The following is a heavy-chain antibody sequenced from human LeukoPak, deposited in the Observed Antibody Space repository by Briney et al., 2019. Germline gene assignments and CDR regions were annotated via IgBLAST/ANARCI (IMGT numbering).Heavy chain of an antibody. CDR1: GDSVSSNSAA. CDR2: TYYRSKWYN. Sequence: SQTLSLTCAISGDSVSSNSAAWNWIRQSPSRGLEWLGRTYYRSKWYNDYAVSVKSRITINPDTSKNQFSLQLNSVTPEDTAVYYCARGTRITMIVLPPNRDAFDIWGQGTMVTVSS. V-gene: IGHV6-1*01. D-gene: IGHD3-22*01. J-gene: IGHJ3*02. CDR3: ARGTRITMIVLPPNRDAFDI.